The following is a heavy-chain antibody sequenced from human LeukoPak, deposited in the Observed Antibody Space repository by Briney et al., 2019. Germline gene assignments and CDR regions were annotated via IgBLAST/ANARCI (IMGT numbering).Heavy chain of an antibody. CDR1: GFIFSIYC. V-gene: IGHV3-74*01. D-gene: IGHD3-10*01. CDR3: ARLRCYGSGSLGGMDV. CDR2: INSDGTST. J-gene: IGHJ6*02. Sequence: GGSLRLSCAASGFIFSIYCIHWVRHAPGKGLVWVSRINSDGTSTSYADSAQGRFTISRDSAKNTLYLQMNSLRAEDTAVYYCARLRCYGSGSLGGMDVWGQGTTVTVSS.